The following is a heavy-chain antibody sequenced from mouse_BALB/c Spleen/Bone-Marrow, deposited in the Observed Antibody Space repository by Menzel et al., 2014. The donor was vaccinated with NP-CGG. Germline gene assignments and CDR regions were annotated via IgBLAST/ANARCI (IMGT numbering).Heavy chain of an antibody. D-gene: IGHD1-1*01. CDR1: GFSLTSYG. CDR2: IWAGGST. V-gene: IGHV2-9*02. Sequence: QVQLQQSGPGLVAPSQSLSITCTVSGFSLTSYGVHWVRQPPGKGLEWLGVIWAGGSTNYNSALMSRLSISKDNSKSQVFLKMNSLQTDDTAMYYCAIPGAISYGPHYYAMDYWGQGTSVTVSS. CDR3: AIPGAISYGPHYYAMDY. J-gene: IGHJ4*01.